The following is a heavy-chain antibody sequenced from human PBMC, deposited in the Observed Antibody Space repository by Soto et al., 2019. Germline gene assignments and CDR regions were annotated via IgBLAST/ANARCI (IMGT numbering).Heavy chain of an antibody. CDR3: AKVMVKNWFDP. CDR1: GYTFGDYY. CDR2: IIPNSGGT. J-gene: IGHJ5*02. D-gene: IGHD5-18*01. V-gene: IGHV1-2*02. Sequence: ASVKVSCKASGYTFGDYYIHWVRQAPGQGLQWLGWIIPNSGGTNYAQKFQGRVTMTRDASINTAYMELSSLRAEDTAVYYRAKVMVKNWFDPWGQGTLVTSPQ.